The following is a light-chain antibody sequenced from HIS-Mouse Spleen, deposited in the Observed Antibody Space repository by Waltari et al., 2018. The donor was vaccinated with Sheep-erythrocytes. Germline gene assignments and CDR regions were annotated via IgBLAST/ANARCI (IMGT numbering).Light chain of an antibody. V-gene: IGLV2-23*01. J-gene: IGLJ3*02. CDR2: EGS. CDR1: SSDVGRYHL. Sequence: QSALTQPASVSGSPGQSLTISCTGTSSDVGRYHLVSWYQQHPGKAPKPMIYEGSKRPSGVSNRFSGSKSGNTASLTISGLQAEDEADYYCCSYAGSSTPWVFGGGTKLTVL. CDR3: CSYAGSSTPWV.